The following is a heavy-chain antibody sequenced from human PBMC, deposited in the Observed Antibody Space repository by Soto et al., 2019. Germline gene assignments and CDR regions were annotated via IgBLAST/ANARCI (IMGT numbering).Heavy chain of an antibody. CDR1: GDGFNSYA. CDR3: ARWASRCRDSNCYTALDF. J-gene: IGHJ4*02. D-gene: IGHD3-22*01. Sequence: ASVKVSCKASGDGFNSYAISWVRQEPGQGLEWMGGIIPGFGTGNYAQNFQGRVSITADEFSNTAYMELSSLRSEDTAIYYCARWASRCRDSNCYTALDFWGQGTLVTVSS. CDR2: IIPGFGTG. V-gene: IGHV1-69*01.